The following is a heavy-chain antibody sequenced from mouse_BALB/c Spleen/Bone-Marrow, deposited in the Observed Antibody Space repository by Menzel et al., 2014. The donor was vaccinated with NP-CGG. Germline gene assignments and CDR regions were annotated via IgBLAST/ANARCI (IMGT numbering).Heavy chain of an antibody. Sequence: EVNLVESGAELVKPGASVKLSCTASGFNIKDTYMHWVKQRPEQGLEWIGRIDPANGNTKYDPKFQGKATITADTSSNTAYLQLSSLTSEDTAVYYCARYDYGWYFYVWGAGTTVTVSS. CDR1: GFNIKDTY. J-gene: IGHJ1*01. CDR3: ARYDYGWYFYV. V-gene: IGHV14-3*02. CDR2: IDPANGNT. D-gene: IGHD1-1*01.